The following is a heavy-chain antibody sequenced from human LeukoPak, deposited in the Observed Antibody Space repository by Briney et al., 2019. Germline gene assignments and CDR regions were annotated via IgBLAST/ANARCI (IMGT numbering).Heavy chain of an antibody. CDR3: AKDERVRILTADLRGPLGY. V-gene: IGHV3-30*18. CDR2: ISYDGSNK. CDR1: GFTFSSYG. D-gene: IGHD3-9*01. Sequence: RSGRSLRLSCAASGFTFSSYGMHWVRQAPGKGLEWVAVISYDGSNKYYADSVKGRFTISRDNSKNTLYLQMNSLRAEDTAVYYCAKDERVRILTADLRGPLGYWGQGTLVTVSS. J-gene: IGHJ4*02.